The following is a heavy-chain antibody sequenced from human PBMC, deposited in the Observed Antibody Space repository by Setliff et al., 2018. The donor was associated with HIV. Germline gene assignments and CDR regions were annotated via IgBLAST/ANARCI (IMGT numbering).Heavy chain of an antibody. J-gene: IGHJ4*02. CDR1: GFIFEDYG. CDR3: ARDRYSGSSTDY. D-gene: IGHD1-26*01. V-gene: IGHV3-20*04. Sequence: AGGSLRLSCATSGFIFEDYGMNWVRQAPGKGLEWVSGINWNGASVGYADSVKGRFTISRDNVKNSLYLQMNSLRAEDTAVYYCARDRYSGSSTDYWGQGTLVTVSS. CDR2: INWNGASV.